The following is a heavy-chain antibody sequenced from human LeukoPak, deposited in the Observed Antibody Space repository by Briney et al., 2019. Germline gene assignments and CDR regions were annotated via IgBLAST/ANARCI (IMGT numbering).Heavy chain of an antibody. CDR3: AKELGVDILTGYKYYGMDV. D-gene: IGHD3-9*01. CDR1: GFTFSSYG. V-gene: IGHV3-30*18. J-gene: IGHJ6*02. Sequence: PGRSLRLSCAASGFTFSSYGMHWVRQAPGKGLEWVAVISYDGSNKYYADSVKGRFTISRDNSKNTLYLQMNSLRAEDTAVYYCAKELGVDILTGYKYYGMDVWGQGTTVTVSS. CDR2: ISYDGSNK.